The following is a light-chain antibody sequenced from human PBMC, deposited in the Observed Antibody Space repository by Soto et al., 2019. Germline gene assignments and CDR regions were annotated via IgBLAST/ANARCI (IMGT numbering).Light chain of an antibody. CDR1: SGHSSYA. CDR3: QTWGTGILV. V-gene: IGLV4-69*01. CDR2: LNSDGRH. Sequence: QPVLTQSPSASASLGASVKLTCTLSSGHSSYAIAWHQQQPEKGPRYLMKLNSDGRHSKGDGIPDRFSGSSSGAERYLTISSLQSEAEADCYGQTWGTGILVFGGGTKLTVL. J-gene: IGLJ2*01.